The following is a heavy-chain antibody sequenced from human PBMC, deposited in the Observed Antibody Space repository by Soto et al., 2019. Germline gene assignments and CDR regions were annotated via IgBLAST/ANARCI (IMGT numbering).Heavy chain of an antibody. CDR1: GFTFSNYW. D-gene: IGHD3-22*01. J-gene: IGHJ4*02. CDR3: GRGDGDYNDGNGYLGRH. CDR2: IKSDGSGT. V-gene: IGHV3-74*01. Sequence: EVQLVESGGGSVQPGGSLRLSCAASGFTFSNYWMHWVRQAPGKGPMWVSRIKSDGSGTYYADSVKGRLTSSRDNAKKTLDLQMKRLRAEDTAVYYWGRGDGDYNDGNGYLGRHWGQGTLVTVSS.